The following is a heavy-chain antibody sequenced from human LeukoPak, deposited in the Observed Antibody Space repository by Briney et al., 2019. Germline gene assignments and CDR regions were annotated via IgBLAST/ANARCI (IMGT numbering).Heavy chain of an antibody. CDR1: GGSFSGYY. CDR2: INHSGST. Sequence: SETLSLTCAVYGGSFSGYYWSWIRQPPGKGLEWIGEINHSGSTNYNPSLKSRVTISVDTSKNQFSLKLSSVTAADTAVYYCARRATGELPDFWLFDYWGQGTLVTVSS. J-gene: IGHJ4*02. D-gene: IGHD1-26*01. V-gene: IGHV4-34*01. CDR3: ARRATGELPDFWLFDY.